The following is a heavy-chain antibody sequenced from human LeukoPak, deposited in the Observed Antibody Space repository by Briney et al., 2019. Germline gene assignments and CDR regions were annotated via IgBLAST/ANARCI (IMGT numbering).Heavy chain of an antibody. J-gene: IGHJ4*02. Sequence: ASVKVSCKASGGTFSSYAVSWVRQAPGQGLEWMGRIIPIFGTANYAQKFQGRVTITTDESTSTAYMELSSLRSEDTAVYYCAEGGYSYGKYFDYWGQGTLVTVSS. CDR2: IIPIFGTA. D-gene: IGHD5-18*01. V-gene: IGHV1-69*05. CDR3: AEGGYSYGKYFDY. CDR1: GGTFSSYA.